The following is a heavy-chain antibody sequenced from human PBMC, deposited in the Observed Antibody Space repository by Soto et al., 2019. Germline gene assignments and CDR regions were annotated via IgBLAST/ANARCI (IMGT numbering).Heavy chain of an antibody. D-gene: IGHD2-15*01. CDR3: ATVQDRAFDY. CDR2: ISGSRSTI. V-gene: IGHV3-48*01. Sequence: RQATGKGLEWISYISGSRSTIYYADSVRGRFTISRDNAKNSLSLQMSSLRAEDTAVYYCATVQDRAFDYWGQGTLVSVSS. J-gene: IGHJ4*02.